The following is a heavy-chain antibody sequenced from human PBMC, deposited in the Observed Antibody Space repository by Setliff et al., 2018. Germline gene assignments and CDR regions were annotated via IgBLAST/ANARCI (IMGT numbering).Heavy chain of an antibody. CDR2: IRSRTTYI. J-gene: IGHJ3*02. CDR3: VRGRSGYSSNWYTLDAFDI. Sequence: LRLSCAASGFTFNTYNFNWVRQAPGKGLEWVSSIRSRTTYIYYADSVKGRFTFSRDNAKNSLYLQMSSLRAEDTAIYYCVRGRSGYSSNWYTLDAFDIWGQGTMVTVSS. CDR1: GFTFNTYN. D-gene: IGHD6-13*01. V-gene: IGHV3-21*01.